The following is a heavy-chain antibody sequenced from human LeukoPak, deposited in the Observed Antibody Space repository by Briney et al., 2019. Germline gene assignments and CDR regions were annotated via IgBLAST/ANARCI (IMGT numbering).Heavy chain of an antibody. D-gene: IGHD3-16*02. CDR3: ASGPELVWGSYRYPYYFDY. Sequence: SETLSLTCTVSGGFVSRESWTWIRQFPDKRLEWIGYISHSGATDYKPSLESRVTISRDTPKNQFFLNLNAVTAADTAVYYCASGPELVWGSYRYPYYFDYWGQGTLVTVSS. V-gene: IGHV4-59*02. J-gene: IGHJ4*02. CDR2: ISHSGAT. CDR1: GGFVSRES.